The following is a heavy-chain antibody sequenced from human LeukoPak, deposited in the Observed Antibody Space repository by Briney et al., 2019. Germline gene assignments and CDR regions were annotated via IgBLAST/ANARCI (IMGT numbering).Heavy chain of an antibody. CDR2: ISSSSSTI. J-gene: IGHJ4*02. CDR3: AREELLWFGESPH. D-gene: IGHD3-10*01. Sequence: AGGSLRLSCAASGFTFSSYSMNWVRQAPGKGLEWVSYISSSSSTIYYADSVKGRFTISRDNAKNSLYLQMNSLRAEDTAVYYCAREELLWFGESPHWGQGTLVTVSS. V-gene: IGHV3-48*04. CDR1: GFTFSSYS.